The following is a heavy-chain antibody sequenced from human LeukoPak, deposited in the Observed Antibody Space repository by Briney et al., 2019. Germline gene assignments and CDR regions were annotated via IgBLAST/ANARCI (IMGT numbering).Heavy chain of an antibody. V-gene: IGHV3-23*01. D-gene: IGHD3-3*01. J-gene: IGHJ4*02. CDR2: ISGSGGST. CDR3: AKGTLRFLEWLPDDY. CDR1: GFTFSSYA. Sequence: GGSLRLSCAASGFTFSSYAMSWVRQAPGKGLEWVSAISGSGGSTYYADSVKGRFTISRDNSKNTLYLLMNSLRAEDTAVYYCAKGTLRFLEWLPDDYWGQGTLVTVSS.